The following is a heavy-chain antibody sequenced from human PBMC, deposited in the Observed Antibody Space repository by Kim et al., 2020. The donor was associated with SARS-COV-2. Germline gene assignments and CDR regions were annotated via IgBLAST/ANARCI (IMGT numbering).Heavy chain of an antibody. V-gene: IGHV4-39*01. CDR1: GGSISSSSYY. CDR2: IYYSGST. Sequence: SETLSLTCTVSGGSISSSSYYWGWIRQPPGKGLEWIGSIYYSGSTYYNPSLKSRVTISVDTSKNQFSLKLSSVTAADTAVYYCARHGEAAAGYYFDYWGQGTLVTVSS. J-gene: IGHJ4*02. CDR3: ARHGEAAAGYYFDY. D-gene: IGHD6-25*01.